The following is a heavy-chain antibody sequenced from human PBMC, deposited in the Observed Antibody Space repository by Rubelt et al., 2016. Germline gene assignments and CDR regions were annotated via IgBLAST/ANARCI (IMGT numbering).Heavy chain of an antibody. J-gene: IGHJ4*02. CDR1: GFTFSRYA. CDR3: ARGFEGQRGLNY. D-gene: IGHD3-9*01. CDR2: ISYDGNNK. Sequence: QVQLVESGGGVVQPGRSLRLSCAASGFTFSRYAMHWVRQAPGKGLEWGAGISYDGNNKNYADSVKGRFTISRDNAKNTLFLQINSLRAEDTAVYYCARGFEGQRGLNYWGQGTLVTVSS. V-gene: IGHV3-30-3*01.